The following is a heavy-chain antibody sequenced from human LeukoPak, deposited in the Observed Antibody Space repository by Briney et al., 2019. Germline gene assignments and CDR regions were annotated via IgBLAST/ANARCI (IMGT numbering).Heavy chain of an antibody. V-gene: IGHV4-34*01. CDR1: GGSFSGYY. D-gene: IGHD3-10*01. CDR3: ARALSWIGEPSRAFDI. CDR2: INHSGST. Sequence: SETLSLTCAVYGGSFSGYYWSWLRQPPGKGLEWIGEINHSGSTNYNPSLKSRVTISVDTSKNQFSLKLSSVTAADTAVYYCARALSWIGEPSRAFDIWGQGTMVTVSS. J-gene: IGHJ3*02.